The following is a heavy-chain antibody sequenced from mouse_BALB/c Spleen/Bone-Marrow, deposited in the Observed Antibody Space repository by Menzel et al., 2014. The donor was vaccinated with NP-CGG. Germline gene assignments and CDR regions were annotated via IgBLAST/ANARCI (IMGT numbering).Heavy chain of an antibody. Sequence: VKLQESGPGLVAPSQSLSITCTVSGFSLSSYGVRWVRQSPGKGLEWLVVMWSDGSTTYNSALKSRLSISKDNSKSQVFLKMNSLQTDDTAIYYCARYGNYAVDYWGQGTSVTVSS. D-gene: IGHD2-1*01. V-gene: IGHV2-6*02. CDR2: MWSDGST. J-gene: IGHJ4*01. CDR1: GFSLSSYG. CDR3: ARYGNYAVDY.